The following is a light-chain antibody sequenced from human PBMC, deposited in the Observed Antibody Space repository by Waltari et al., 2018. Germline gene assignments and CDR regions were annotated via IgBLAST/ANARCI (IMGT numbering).Light chain of an antibody. V-gene: IGLV2-11*01. Sequence: QPALPPHRAVAGSPGQSVALSCTGTRSDVGGYTYVPWYQQHPGNAPKLMIYDVRNRPSGVTDRFSGSKSGNTASLTISGLQAEDEADYYCCSYAGSYTLVFGGGTKLTVL. CDR2: DVR. CDR1: RSDVGGYTY. CDR3: CSYAGSYTLV. J-gene: IGLJ2*01.